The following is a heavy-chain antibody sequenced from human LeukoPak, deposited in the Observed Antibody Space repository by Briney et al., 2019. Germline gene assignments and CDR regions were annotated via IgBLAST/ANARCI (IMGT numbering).Heavy chain of an antibody. CDR2: IYPGDSDT. Sequence: GESLKISCKGSGYSFTSYWIGWVRQMPGKGLEWMGIIYPGDSDTRYSPSFQGQVTISADKSISTAYLQWSSLKASDTAMYYCARRGIAAAAPYHYYYMDVWGKGTTVTVSS. CDR1: GYSFTSYW. V-gene: IGHV5-51*01. J-gene: IGHJ6*03. CDR3: ARRGIAAAAPYHYYYMDV. D-gene: IGHD6-13*01.